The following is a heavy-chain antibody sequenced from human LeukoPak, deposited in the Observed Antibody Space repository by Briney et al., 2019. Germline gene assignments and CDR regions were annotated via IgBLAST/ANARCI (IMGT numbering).Heavy chain of an antibody. CDR2: IKHDGSEK. CDR1: GFTLSGQW. D-gene: IGHD3-16*01. CDR3: AYTNNLKY. Sequence: GGSLRLSCAASGFTLSGQWMNWVRQAPGQGLEWVANIKHDGSEKYYVDSVKGRFTISRDDAKNSLSLQMNSVRAEDTAVYYCAYTNNLKYWGQGTLVTVSS. V-gene: IGHV3-7*01. J-gene: IGHJ4*02.